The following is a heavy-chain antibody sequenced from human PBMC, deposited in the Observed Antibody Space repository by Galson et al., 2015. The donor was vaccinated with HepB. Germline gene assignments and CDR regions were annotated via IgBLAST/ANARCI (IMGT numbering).Heavy chain of an antibody. V-gene: IGHV3-53*01. J-gene: IGHJ4*02. D-gene: IGHD4-17*01. Sequence: SLRLSCAASGFTVSGNYMGWVRQAPGKGLEWVSVIYSGGYTYYPDSVEGRFTISRDNSKNTLYIQMNRLRVEDTAVYYCARGLRGPTPFDFWGQGTLVTVSS. CDR3: ARGLRGPTPFDF. CDR1: GFTVSGNY. CDR2: IYSGGYT.